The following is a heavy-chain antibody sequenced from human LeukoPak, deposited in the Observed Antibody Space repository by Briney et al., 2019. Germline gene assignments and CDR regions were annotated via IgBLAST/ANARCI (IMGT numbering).Heavy chain of an antibody. CDR1: GYTFTGYY. D-gene: IGHD3-22*01. V-gene: IGHV1-2*02. Sequence: ASVKVSCKATGYTFTGYYMHWVRQAPGQGLEWMGWINPNSGGTNYAQKFQGRVTMTRDTSISTAYMELSRLRSDDTAVYYCARVKSDSSGYGTYYFDYWGQGTLVTVSS. J-gene: IGHJ4*02. CDR2: INPNSGGT. CDR3: ARVKSDSSGYGTYYFDY.